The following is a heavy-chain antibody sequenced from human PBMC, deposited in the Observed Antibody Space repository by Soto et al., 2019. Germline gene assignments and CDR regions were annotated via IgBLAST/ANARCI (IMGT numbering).Heavy chain of an antibody. CDR1: GFTFSSYS. CDR2: ISSSSSTI. CDR3: AGDHYDSSGYYAPLDY. V-gene: IGHV3-48*01. Sequence: EVQLVESGGGLVQPGGSLRLSCAASGFTFSSYSMNWVRQAPGKGLEWVSYISSSSSTIYYADSVKGRFTISRDNAKNSLYLQMNSLRAEDTSVYYCAGDHYDSSGYYAPLDYWGQGTLVTVSS. D-gene: IGHD3-22*01. J-gene: IGHJ4*02.